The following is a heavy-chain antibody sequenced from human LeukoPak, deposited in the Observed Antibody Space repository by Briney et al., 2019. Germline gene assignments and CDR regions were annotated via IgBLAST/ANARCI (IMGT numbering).Heavy chain of an antibody. CDR3: ARVLYYGSGSYEGNWFDP. J-gene: IGHJ5*02. V-gene: IGHV4-31*03. D-gene: IGHD3-10*01. Sequence: PSETLSLTCTVSGGSISSGGYYWRWIRQHPGKGLEWIAYIYYSGSTYYNPSLKSRVTISVDTSKNQFFLKLSSVTAADTAVYYCARVLYYGSGSYEGNWFDPWGQGTLVTVSS. CDR1: GGSISSGGYY. CDR2: IYYSGST.